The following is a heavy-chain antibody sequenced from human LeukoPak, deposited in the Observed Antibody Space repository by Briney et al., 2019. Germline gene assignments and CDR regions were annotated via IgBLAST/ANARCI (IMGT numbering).Heavy chain of an antibody. V-gene: IGHV4-4*07. CDR1: GGSISSYY. CDR3: ARENDTSGFSASGFDS. Sequence: SETLSLTCTVSGGSISSYYWSWIRQPAGKGLESIGHISTSGSTNYNPSLKSRVTMSVDTSKNQFSLKLSSVTAADTAVYYCARENDTSGFSASGFDSWGQGTLVTVSS. D-gene: IGHD3-22*01. CDR2: ISTSGST. J-gene: IGHJ4*02.